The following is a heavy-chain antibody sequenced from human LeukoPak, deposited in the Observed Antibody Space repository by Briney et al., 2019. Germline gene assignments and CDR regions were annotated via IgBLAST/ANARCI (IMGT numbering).Heavy chain of an antibody. V-gene: IGHV4-59*12. CDR1: GGSISSYY. Sequence: PSETLSLTCTVSGGSISSYYWSWIRQPPGKGLEWIGYIYYSGSTYYNPSLKSRVTISVDTSKNQFSLKLSSVTAADTAVYYCARDSGAGYYGMDVWGQGTTVTVSS. D-gene: IGHD3-10*01. J-gene: IGHJ6*02. CDR2: IYYSGST. CDR3: ARDSGAGYYGMDV.